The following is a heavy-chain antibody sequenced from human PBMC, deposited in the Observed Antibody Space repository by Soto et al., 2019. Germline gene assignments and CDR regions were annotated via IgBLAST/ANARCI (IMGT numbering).Heavy chain of an antibody. CDR1: GFTFSSYG. J-gene: IGHJ3*02. V-gene: IGHV3-33*01. CDR2: IWYDGSNK. CDR3: ARDFKDIVVVPAATRVAFDI. D-gene: IGHD2-2*01. Sequence: TGGSLRLSCAASGFTFSSYGMHWVRQAPGKGLEWVAVIWYDGSNKYYADSVKGRFTISRDNSKNTLYLQMNSLRAEDTAVYYCARDFKDIVVVPAATRVAFDIWGQGTMVTVSS.